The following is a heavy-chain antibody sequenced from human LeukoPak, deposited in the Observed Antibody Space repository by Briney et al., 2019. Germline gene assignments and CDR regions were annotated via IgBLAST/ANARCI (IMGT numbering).Heavy chain of an antibody. CDR3: ARDFSIDIVATISFDY. CDR1: GYTFTGYY. Sequence: GASVKVSCMASGYTFTGYYMHWVRQAPGQGLEWMGWINPNSGGTNYAQKFQGRVTMTRDTSISTAYMELSRLRSDDTAVYYCARDFSIDIVATISFDYWGQGTLVTVSS. J-gene: IGHJ4*02. D-gene: IGHD5-12*01. CDR2: INPNSGGT. V-gene: IGHV1-2*02.